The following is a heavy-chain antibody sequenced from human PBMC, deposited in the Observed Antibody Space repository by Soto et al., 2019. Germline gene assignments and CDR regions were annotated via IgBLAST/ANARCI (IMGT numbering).Heavy chain of an antibody. V-gene: IGHV1-8*01. CDR1: GYTFTSYD. Sequence: QVQLVQSGAEVKKPGASVKVSCKASGYTFTSYDINWVRQATGQGLEWMGWMNPNSGNTGYAQKFQGRGTMTRNTSISTAYMELSSLTSEDTAVYYCARALLDYADYTTTLYWYFDLWGRGTLVTVSS. CDR2: MNPNSGNT. CDR3: ARALLDYADYTTTLYWYFDL. D-gene: IGHD4-17*01. J-gene: IGHJ2*01.